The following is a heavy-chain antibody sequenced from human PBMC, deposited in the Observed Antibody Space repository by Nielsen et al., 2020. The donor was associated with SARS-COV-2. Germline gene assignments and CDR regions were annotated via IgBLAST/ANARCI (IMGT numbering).Heavy chain of an antibody. CDR2: ISWNSGGI. D-gene: IGHD4-17*01. CDR3: AKVDYGDYVGGFDY. Sequence: SLKISCTASGFTFDDYAMHWVRQAPGKGLEWVSGISWNSGGIGYADSVKGRFTISRDNAKNSLYLQMNSLRAEDTALYYCAKVDYGDYVGGFDYWGQGTLVTVSS. J-gene: IGHJ4*02. CDR1: GFTFDDYA. V-gene: IGHV3-9*01.